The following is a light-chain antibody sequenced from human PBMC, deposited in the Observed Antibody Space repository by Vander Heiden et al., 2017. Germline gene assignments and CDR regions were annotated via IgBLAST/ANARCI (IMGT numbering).Light chain of an antibody. CDR2: KTS. CDR3: QHYNS. Sequence: DIQMTQSPSTLSASVGDRVTLSCRASKSCRDWVDWYQQKSGKAHKLLIYKTSTLETGVQSRFSGTGSGPEFHLTISSLQTDDFATYYCQHYNSFGQGTKLQI. CDR1: KSCRDW. V-gene: IGKV1-5*03. J-gene: IGKJ2*01.